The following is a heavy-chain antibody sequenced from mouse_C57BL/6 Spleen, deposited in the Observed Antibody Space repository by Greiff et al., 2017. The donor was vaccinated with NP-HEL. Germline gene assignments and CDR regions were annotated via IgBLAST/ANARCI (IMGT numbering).Heavy chain of an antibody. CDR3: ARSKDGSYWYFDV. CDR1: GYTFTDYN. J-gene: IGHJ1*03. CDR2: INPNNGGT. V-gene: IGHV1-18*01. D-gene: IGHD1-1*01. Sequence: EVQLQQSGPELVKPGASVKIPCKASGYTFTDYNMDWVKQSHGKSLEWIGDINPNNGGTIYNQKFTGKATLTVDKSSSTASMELRSLTSEDTAVYYFARSKDGSYWYFDVWGTGTTVTVSS.